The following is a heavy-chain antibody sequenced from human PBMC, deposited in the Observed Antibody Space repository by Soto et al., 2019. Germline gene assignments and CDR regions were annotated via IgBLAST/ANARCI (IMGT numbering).Heavy chain of an antibody. CDR2: IYYSGST. CDR1: GGSIISGGYY. J-gene: IGHJ4*02. V-gene: IGHV4-31*03. CDR3: ARGAEFWSGYYTTRYYFDY. D-gene: IGHD3-3*01. Sequence: SETLSLTCTVSGGSIISGGYYWIWIRQHPGKGLEWIGYIYYSGSTYYNPSLKSRVTISVDTSKNQFSLKLSSVTAADTAVYYCARGAEFWSGYYTTRYYFDYWGQGTLVTVSS.